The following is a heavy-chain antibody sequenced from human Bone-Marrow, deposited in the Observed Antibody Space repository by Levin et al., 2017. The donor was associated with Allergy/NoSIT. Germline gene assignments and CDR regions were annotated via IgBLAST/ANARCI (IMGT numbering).Heavy chain of an antibody. CDR2: IIPIFGTA. J-gene: IGHJ6*02. CDR1: GGTFSSYA. V-gene: IGHV1-69*01. D-gene: IGHD3-10*01. CDR3: ARDPVHYGSGSYNYYYYGMDV. Sequence: KISCKASGGTFSSYAISWVRQAPGQGLEWMGGIIPIFGTANYAQKFQGRVTITADESTSTAYMELSSLRSEDTAVYYCARDPVHYGSGSYNYYYYGMDVWGQGTTVTVSS.